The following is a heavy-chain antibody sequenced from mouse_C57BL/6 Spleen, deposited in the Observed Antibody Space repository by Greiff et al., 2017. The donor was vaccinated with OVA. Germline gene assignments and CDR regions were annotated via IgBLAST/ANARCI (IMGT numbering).Heavy chain of an antibody. Sequence: EVKVEESGGGLVKPGGSLKLSCAASGFTFSSYAMSWVRQTPEKRLEWVATISDGGSYTYYPDNVKGRFTISRDNAKNNLYLQMSHLKSEDTAMYYCARDEGYGSSFFDYWGQGTTLTVSS. CDR1: GFTFSSYA. J-gene: IGHJ2*01. CDR2: ISDGGSYT. D-gene: IGHD1-1*01. V-gene: IGHV5-4*01. CDR3: ARDEGYGSSFFDY.